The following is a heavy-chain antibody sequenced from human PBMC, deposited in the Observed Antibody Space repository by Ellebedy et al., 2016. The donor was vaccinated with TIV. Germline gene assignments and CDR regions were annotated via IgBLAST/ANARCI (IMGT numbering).Heavy chain of an antibody. CDR2: INRDGSDI. CDR3: VRGRGYCSSSTCNGDDDRRFDS. Sequence: PGGSLRLSCTDSGFSFSDYYMHWVRQGPGQGLVWVSRINRDGSDIGYADSVKGRFTISRDNAKNTVYLQMNSLRVEDTAVYHCVRGRGYCSSSTCNGDDDRRFDSWGQGTLVTVST. CDR1: GFSFSDYY. V-gene: IGHV3-74*01. J-gene: IGHJ5*01. D-gene: IGHD2-2*01.